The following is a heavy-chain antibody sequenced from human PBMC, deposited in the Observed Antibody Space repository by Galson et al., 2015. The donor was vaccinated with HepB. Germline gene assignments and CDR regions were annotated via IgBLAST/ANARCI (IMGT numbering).Heavy chain of an antibody. V-gene: IGHV3-49*03. J-gene: IGHJ4*02. CDR3: SRVTDCSGTSCNDY. CDR2: KRSKTYGGTT. D-gene: IGHD2-2*01. Sequence: MNWFRQAPGKGLEWVGFKRSKTYGGTTEYGASVKGRFTISRDDSKSIAYLQMNSLKTEDTAVYYCSRVTDCSGTSCNDYWGQGTLVTVSS.